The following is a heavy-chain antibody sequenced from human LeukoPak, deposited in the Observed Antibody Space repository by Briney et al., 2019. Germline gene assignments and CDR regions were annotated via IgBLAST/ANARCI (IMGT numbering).Heavy chain of an antibody. Sequence: SETLSLTCAVSGGSISSSNWWSWVRQPPGKGLEWIGEIYHSGSTNYNPSLKSRVTISVDKSTNQFSLKLSSVTAADTAVYYCARVYSRENYFDYWGQGTLVTVSS. CDR1: GGSISSSNW. V-gene: IGHV4-4*02. CDR3: ARVYSRENYFDY. J-gene: IGHJ4*02. D-gene: IGHD5-18*01. CDR2: IYHSGST.